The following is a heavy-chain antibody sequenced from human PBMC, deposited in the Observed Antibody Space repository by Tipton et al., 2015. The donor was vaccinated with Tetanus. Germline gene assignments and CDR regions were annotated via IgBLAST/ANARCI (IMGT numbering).Heavy chain of an antibody. CDR2: IYFQGST. CDR1: GGSISDKKYY. J-gene: IGHJ5*02. D-gene: IGHD3-10*01. Sequence: TLSLTCTVSGGSISDKKYYWGWIRQPPGKGLEWIASIYFQGSTYYSPSLKSLVTIAVDTSQNLFSLRLPSVTAADTAVYYCARHLYGYWFDPWGQGALVTVSS. CDR3: ARHLYGYWFDP. V-gene: IGHV4-39*02.